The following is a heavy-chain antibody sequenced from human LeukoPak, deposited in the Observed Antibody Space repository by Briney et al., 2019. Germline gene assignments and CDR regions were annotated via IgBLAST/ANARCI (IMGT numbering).Heavy chain of an antibody. J-gene: IGHJ5*02. Sequence: GGSLRLSCAASGFTFSSYAMSWVRQAPGKGLEWVSAISGSGGSTYYADSVKGRFTISRDNSKNTLYLQMNSLRAEDTAVYYCAKSKVVPAAIPNWFDPWGQGTLVTVSS. D-gene: IGHD2-2*02. CDR2: ISGSGGST. CDR3: AKSKVVPAAIPNWFDP. CDR1: GFTFSSYA. V-gene: IGHV3-23*01.